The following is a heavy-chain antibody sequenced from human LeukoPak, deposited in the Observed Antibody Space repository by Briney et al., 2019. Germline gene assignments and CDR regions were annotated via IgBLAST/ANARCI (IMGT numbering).Heavy chain of an antibody. D-gene: IGHD6-13*01. V-gene: IGHV4-38-2*02. Sequence: GXSIXXGXYWGXXXXPPXXXXXXIGXXYHSGSTYYNPSLKSRVTISVDTSKNQLSLKLSSVTAADTAVYYCARVVQGAGTGRWFDPWGQGTLVTVSS. CDR1: GXSIXXGXY. CDR3: ARVVQGAGTGRWFDP. J-gene: IGHJ5*02. CDR2: XYHSGST.